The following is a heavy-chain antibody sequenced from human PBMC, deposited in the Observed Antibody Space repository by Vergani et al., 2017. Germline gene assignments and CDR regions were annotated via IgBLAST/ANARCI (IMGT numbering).Heavy chain of an antibody. CDR1: GYTFTGYF. CDR2: INPNRGVT. J-gene: IGHJ4*02. V-gene: IGHV1-2*02. Sequence: QVRLMQSAAEVKKPGASVRVSCMASGYTFTGYFIHWVRQAPGQGLEWMGWINPNRGVTNYGQKFHGRVTMASDTSTNTVYMELSRLKSDDTALYYCAKDRANSGAYPIDFWGPGALVTVSS. D-gene: IGHD1-26*01. CDR3: AKDRANSGAYPIDF.